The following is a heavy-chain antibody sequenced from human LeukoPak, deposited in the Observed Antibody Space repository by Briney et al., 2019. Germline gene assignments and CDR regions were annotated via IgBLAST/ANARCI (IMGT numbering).Heavy chain of an antibody. D-gene: IGHD3-9*01. CDR3: ARTRGLRYFDRSDYYYYYMDV. CDR1: GYTFTSYG. CDR2: ISAYNGNT. J-gene: IGHJ6*03. V-gene: IGHV1-18*01. Sequence: ASVKVSCKASGYTFTSYGISWVRQAPGQGLEWMGWISAYNGNTNYAQKLQGRVTMTTDTSTSTAYMELRSLRSDDTAVYYCARTRGLRYFDRSDYYYYYMDVWGKGTTVTIS.